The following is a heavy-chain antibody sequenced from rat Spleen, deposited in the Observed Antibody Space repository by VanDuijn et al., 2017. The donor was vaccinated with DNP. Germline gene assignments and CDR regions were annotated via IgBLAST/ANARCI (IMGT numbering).Heavy chain of an antibody. Sequence: EVQLVESDGGLVQPGRSLKLSCAASGLTFSDYYMAWVRPAPTKGLEWVATISYDGSSTYYRDAVQGRFTISRDNAKSTLYRQMDSLRSEEPATYYCARRTTDYYYYFDDWGQGVMVTVSS. CDR2: ISYDGSST. D-gene: IGHD1-6*01. CDR3: ARRTTDYYYYFDD. CDR1: GLTFSDYY. J-gene: IGHJ2*01. V-gene: IGHV5-29*01.